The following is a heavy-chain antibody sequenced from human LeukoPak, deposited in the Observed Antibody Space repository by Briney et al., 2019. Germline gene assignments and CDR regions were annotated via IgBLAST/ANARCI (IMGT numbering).Heavy chain of an antibody. CDR1: GFTFSSYS. Sequence: GFLRLSCAASGFTFSSYSMNWVRQAPGKGLEWVSSISSSSSYIYYADSVKGRFTISRDNAKNSLYLQMNSLRAEDTAVYYCARDSTLTPNFDYWGQGTLVTVSS. J-gene: IGHJ4*02. CDR3: ARDSTLTPNFDY. V-gene: IGHV3-21*01. CDR2: ISSSSSYI.